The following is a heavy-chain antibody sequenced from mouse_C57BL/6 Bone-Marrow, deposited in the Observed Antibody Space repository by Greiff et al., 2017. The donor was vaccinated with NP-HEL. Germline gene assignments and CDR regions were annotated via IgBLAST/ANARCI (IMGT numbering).Heavy chain of an antibody. V-gene: IGHV2-5*01. CDR3: AKTLYYDYDGFAY. CDR2: LWRGGST. J-gene: IGHJ3*01. D-gene: IGHD2-4*01. CDR1: GFSLTSYG. Sequence: VQLQESGPGLVQPSQSLSITCTVSGFSLTSYGVHWVRQSPGKGLEWLGVLWRGGSTDYNAAFMSRLSITKDNSKSQVFFKMNSLQADDTAIYYCAKTLYYDYDGFAYWGQGTLVTVSA.